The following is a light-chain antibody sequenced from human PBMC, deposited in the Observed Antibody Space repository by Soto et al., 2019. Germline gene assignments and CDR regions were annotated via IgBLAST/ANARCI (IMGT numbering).Light chain of an antibody. CDR1: SGHSSYA. J-gene: IGLJ2*01. V-gene: IGLV4-69*01. CDR3: QTWGTGIVV. CDR2: VYSDSSY. Sequence: QLVLTQSPSASASLGASVKLTCTLSSGHSSYAIAWHQQQPEKGPRYLLKVYSDSSYTKGDEIPDRFSGSSSGAERYLIISSLQSEDEADYYCQTWGTGIVVFGGGTKLTVL.